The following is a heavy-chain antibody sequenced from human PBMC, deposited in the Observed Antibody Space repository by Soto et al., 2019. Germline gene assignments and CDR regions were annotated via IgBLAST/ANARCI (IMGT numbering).Heavy chain of an antibody. CDR3: AAAKSHNYYYDSSGLDGFDI. D-gene: IGHD3-22*01. J-gene: IGHJ3*02. CDR1: GFTFTSSA. CDR2: IVVGSGNT. V-gene: IGHV1-58*01. Sequence: TSVKVSCKASGFTFTSSAVQWVRQARGQRLEWIGWIVVGSGNTNYAQKFQERVTMTRDMSTSTDHMERSSLRSEDTAVYYSAAAKSHNYYYDSSGLDGFDIWGQGTMVTVSS.